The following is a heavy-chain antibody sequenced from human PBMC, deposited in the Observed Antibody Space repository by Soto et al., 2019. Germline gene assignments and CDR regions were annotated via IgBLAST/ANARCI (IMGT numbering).Heavy chain of an antibody. J-gene: IGHJ6*02. CDR1: GYTFTSYD. V-gene: IGHV1-8*01. CDR3: AREGAAMIVGTLGGYYYGMDV. CDR2: MNPNSGNT. Sequence: GASVKVSCKASGYTFTSYDINWVRQATGQGLEWMGWMNPNSGNTGYAQKFQGRVTMTRNTSISTAYMELSSLRSEDTAVYYCAREGAAMIVGTLGGYYYGMDVGGQGATVTVSS. D-gene: IGHD3-22*01.